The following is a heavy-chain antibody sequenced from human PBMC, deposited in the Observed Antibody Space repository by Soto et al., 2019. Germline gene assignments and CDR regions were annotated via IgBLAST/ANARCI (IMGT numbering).Heavy chain of an antibody. J-gene: IGHJ2*01. CDR1: GFNFSNAW. CDR2: IKSKTDGGTT. V-gene: IGHV3-15*01. CDR3: TTELPPYCSGGSCYSGRDWYFDL. Sequence: EVQLVESGGGLVKPGGSLRLSCAASGFNFSNAWMSWVRQAPGKGLEWVGRIKSKTDGGTTDYAAPVKGRFTISRDVSKNTLYLQMNSLKTEDTAVYNCTTELPPYCSGGSCYSGRDWYFDLWGRGTLVTVSS. D-gene: IGHD2-15*01.